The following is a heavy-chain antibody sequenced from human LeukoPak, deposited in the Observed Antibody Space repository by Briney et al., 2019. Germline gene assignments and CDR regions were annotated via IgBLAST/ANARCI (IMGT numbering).Heavy chain of an antibody. D-gene: IGHD3/OR15-3a*01. CDR3: ARLRDYYFDY. V-gene: IGHV4-59*08. CDR2: IYYSGST. Sequence: AETLSLTCTVSGGSISSYYWSWIRQPPGKGLEWIGYIYYSGSTNYNPSLKSRVTISVDTSKNQISLKLSSVTAADTAVYYCARLRDYYFDYWGQGTLVTVSS. J-gene: IGHJ4*02. CDR1: GGSISSYY.